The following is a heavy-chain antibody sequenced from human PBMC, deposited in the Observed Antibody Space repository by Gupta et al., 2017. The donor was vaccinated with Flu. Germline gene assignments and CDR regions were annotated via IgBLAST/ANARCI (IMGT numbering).Heavy chain of an antibody. CDR2: IYTSGAT. CDR1: GLTVSDHY. V-gene: IGHV3-53*01. Sequence: EVQLVDSGGGLIRQGGSLRLSCAASGLTVSDHYMSWVRQAPGKGLEWVPVIYTSGATFYANSVKGRFTISRDNSKNTLYLQMNSLRAEDTAVYYCARLGLSLNDYSDYWGQGSLVTVSS. J-gene: IGHJ4*02. CDR3: ARLGLSLNDYSDY.